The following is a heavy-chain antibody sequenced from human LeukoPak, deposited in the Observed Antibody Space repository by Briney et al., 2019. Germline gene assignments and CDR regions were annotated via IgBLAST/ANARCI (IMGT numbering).Heavy chain of an antibody. V-gene: IGHV5-51*01. CDR3: ARGRVPHDYGDYFWFDP. Sequence: GVSLKISCKGLGYRFSSYWNAWVRQMPGKGLEWTGIIYPGDSNTRYSPSFQGQVTISADKSIGTAYLQWSSLGASDTAMYYCARGRVPHDYGDYFWFDPWGQGTLVTVSS. J-gene: IGHJ5*02. CDR1: GYRFSSYW. D-gene: IGHD4-17*01. CDR2: IYPGDSNT.